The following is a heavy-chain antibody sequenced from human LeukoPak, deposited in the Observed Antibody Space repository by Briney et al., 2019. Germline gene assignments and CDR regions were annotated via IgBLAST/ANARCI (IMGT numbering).Heavy chain of an antibody. CDR3: AREGIAAAGFLYYYYYMDV. CDR2: ISAYNGNT. D-gene: IGHD6-13*01. CDR1: GYTFTGYY. V-gene: IGHV1-18*04. Sequence: GASVKVSCKASGYTFTGYYMHWVRQAPGQGLEWMGWISAYNGNTNYAQRLQGRVTMTTDTSTSTAYMELRSLRSDDTAVYYCAREGIAAAGFLYYYYYMDVWGKGTTVTVSS. J-gene: IGHJ6*03.